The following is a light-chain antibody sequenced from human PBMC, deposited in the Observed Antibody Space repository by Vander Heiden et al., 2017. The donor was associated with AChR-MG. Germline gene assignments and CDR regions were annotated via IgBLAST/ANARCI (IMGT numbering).Light chain of an antibody. J-gene: IGKJ4*01. V-gene: IGKV3-15*01. CDR2: GAS. CDR1: QSVSSN. Sequence: EIVMTQSPATLSVSPGERATLSCRASQSVSSNLAWYQQKPGQAPRFLIYGASTRATGIPARFSGSGYGTEFTLTISSRQSEDFAVYYCQQYKNWPPVTFGGGTKVEIK. CDR3: QQYKNWPPVT.